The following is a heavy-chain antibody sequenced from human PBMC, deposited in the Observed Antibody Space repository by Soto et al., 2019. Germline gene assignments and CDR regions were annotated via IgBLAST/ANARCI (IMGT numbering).Heavy chain of an antibody. J-gene: IGHJ6*02. CDR1: GFTFSSYA. Sequence: GGSLRLSCAASGFTFSSYAMHWVRQAPGKGLEWVAVISYDGSNKYYADSVKGRFTISRDNSKNTLYLQMNSLRAEDTAVYYCARVLYPDSLSYYYYGMDVWGQGTTVTVSS. V-gene: IGHV3-30-3*01. D-gene: IGHD2-2*01. CDR3: ARVLYPDSLSYYYYGMDV. CDR2: ISYDGSNK.